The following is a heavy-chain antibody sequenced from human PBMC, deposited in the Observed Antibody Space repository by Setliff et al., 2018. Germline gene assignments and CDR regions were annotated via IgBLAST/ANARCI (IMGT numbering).Heavy chain of an antibody. CDR1: GGSVNDYY. D-gene: IGHD2-8*01. V-gene: IGHV4-59*02. CDR3: AKEHVVISFVTNTHHHYGMDV. J-gene: IGHJ6*02. CDR2: SYYLGAT. Sequence: PSETLSLTCTVSGGSVNDYYWSWIRRPPGKGLEWIGYSYYLGATKYTPSLKGRVSISVDTAENQVSLKVNSVTAADTGVYYCAKEHVVISFVTNTHHHYGMDVWGQGATVTVSS.